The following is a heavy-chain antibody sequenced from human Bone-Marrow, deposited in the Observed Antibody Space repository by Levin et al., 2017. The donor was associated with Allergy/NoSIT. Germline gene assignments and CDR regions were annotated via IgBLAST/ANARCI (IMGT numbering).Heavy chain of an antibody. D-gene: IGHD6-13*01. Sequence: SGPTLVKPTQTLTLTCTFSGFSLTTSGVGVGWIRQPPGKALEWLALIYWDDDKRYSPSLKSRLTISKDTSKNHVVLAMTNMDPVDTATYFCADMSQQLALDSWGQGTLVAVSS. CDR3: ADMSQQLALDS. CDR2: IYWDDDK. J-gene: IGHJ4*02. V-gene: IGHV2-5*02. CDR1: GFSLTTSGVG.